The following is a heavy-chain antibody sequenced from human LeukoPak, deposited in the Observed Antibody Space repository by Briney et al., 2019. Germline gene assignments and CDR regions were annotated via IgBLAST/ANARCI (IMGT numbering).Heavy chain of an antibody. Sequence: ASVKVSCKASGYTFTGYFIHWVRQAPGQGLEWMGWINPNSGGTNYAQKFQGRVTVTRDTSISTAYMELSSLRPDDAAVYYCARDLGGTATSFDYWGQGTLVTVSS. J-gene: IGHJ4*02. CDR2: INPNSGGT. V-gene: IGHV1-2*02. D-gene: IGHD3-16*01. CDR1: GYTFTGYF. CDR3: ARDLGGTATSFDY.